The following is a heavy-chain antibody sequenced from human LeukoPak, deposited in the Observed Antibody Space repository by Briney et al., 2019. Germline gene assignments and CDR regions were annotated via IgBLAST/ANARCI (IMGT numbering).Heavy chain of an antibody. V-gene: IGHV3-7*01. J-gene: IGHJ4*02. D-gene: IGHD1-26*01. CDR1: GFTFSSYW. Sequence: GGSLRLSCAASGFTFSSYWMSWVRQAPGKGLEWVANIKQDGSEKYYVDSVKGRFTISRDNAKNSLYLEMNSLRAEDAGVYYCARDKIVGATALDYWGQGTLVAVSS. CDR3: ARDKIVGATALDY. CDR2: IKQDGSEK.